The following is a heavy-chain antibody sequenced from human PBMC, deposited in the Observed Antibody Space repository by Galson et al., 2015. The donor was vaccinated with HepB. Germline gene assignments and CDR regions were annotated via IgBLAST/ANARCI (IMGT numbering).Heavy chain of an antibody. CDR3: ARDPSVSGWYDY. CDR1: GYTFTSYA. CDR2: INAGNGNT. V-gene: IGHV1-3*01. D-gene: IGHD6-19*01. Sequence: SVKVSCKASGYTFTSYAMHWVRQAPGQRLEWMGWINAGNGNTKYSQKFQGRVTITRDTSASTAYMELSSLRSEDTAAYYCARDPSVSGWYDYWGQGTLVTVSS. J-gene: IGHJ4*02.